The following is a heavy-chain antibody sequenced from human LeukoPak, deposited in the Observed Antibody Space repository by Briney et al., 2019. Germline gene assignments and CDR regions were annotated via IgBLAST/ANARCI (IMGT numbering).Heavy chain of an antibody. J-gene: IGHJ4*02. CDR1: GFIFSSYN. V-gene: IGHV3-21*01. CDR3: AKPYYYDSRGPVGY. CDR2: ISSSSSYI. Sequence: PGGSLRLSCAASGFIFSSYNMNWVRQAPGKGLEWVSFISSSSSYIYYADSVKGRFTISRDNAKNSLYLQMNSLRAEDTAVYFCAKPYYYDSRGPVGYWGQGTQVTVSS. D-gene: IGHD3-22*01.